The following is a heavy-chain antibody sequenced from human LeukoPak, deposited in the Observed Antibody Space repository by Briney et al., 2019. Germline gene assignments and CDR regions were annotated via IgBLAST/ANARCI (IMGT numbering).Heavy chain of an antibody. CDR2: IIPIFGTA. CDR3: ASRAVAGTRLYWYFDL. Sequence: SVKVSRKSSGGTFSSYAISWVRQAPGHGLEWMGGIIPIFGTANYAQKFHGRVTITADKSTSTAYMELSSLRSEDTAVYYCASRAVAGTRLYWYFDLWGRGTLVTVSS. D-gene: IGHD6-19*01. J-gene: IGHJ2*01. CDR1: GGTFSSYA. V-gene: IGHV1-69*06.